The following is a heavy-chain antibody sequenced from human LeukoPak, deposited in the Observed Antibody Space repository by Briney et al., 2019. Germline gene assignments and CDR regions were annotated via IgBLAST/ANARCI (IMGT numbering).Heavy chain of an antibody. V-gene: IGHV3-23*01. CDR1: GFTFRSYA. D-gene: IGHD3-3*01. Sequence: GGSLRLSCAASGFTFRSYAMSWVRQAPGKGLEWVSAITDSGGSTYYADSVKGRFTISRDNSKNTLYLQMNSLRAEDTAVYYCAKDRHDYDFWSGYFIDYWGQGTLVTVSS. CDR2: ITDSGGST. J-gene: IGHJ4*02. CDR3: AKDRHDYDFWSGYFIDY.